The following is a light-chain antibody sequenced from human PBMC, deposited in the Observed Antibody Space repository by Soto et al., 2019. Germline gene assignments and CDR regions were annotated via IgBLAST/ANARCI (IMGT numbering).Light chain of an antibody. CDR1: QSVSSSY. Sequence: IGLSQSPGTLSLTPGERATLSCRASQSVSSSYLAWYQQKPGQAPRLLIYGASSRATGIPDRFSGSGSGTDFTLTISSLEPEDFAVYYCQQRSNWPRTFGQGTKVAIK. CDR3: QQRSNWPRT. CDR2: GAS. J-gene: IGKJ1*01. V-gene: IGKV3D-20*02.